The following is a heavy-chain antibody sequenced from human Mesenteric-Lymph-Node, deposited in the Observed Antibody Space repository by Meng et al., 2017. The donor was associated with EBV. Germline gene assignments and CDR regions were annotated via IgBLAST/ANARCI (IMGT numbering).Heavy chain of an antibody. J-gene: IGHJ5*02. CDR3: ARDLYVVVAAAGHNLFDP. CDR1: GFTFSDYS. V-gene: IGHV3-21*01. D-gene: IGHD2-15*01. CDR2: ISDSSSNI. Sequence: EVQLVESGGGLVKPGGSLRLSCAASGFTFSDYSRNWVRLAPGKGLEWVSYISDSSSNINYADSVKGRFTISRDNAKNSLYLQMNSLRPEDTAIYYCARDLYVVVAAAGHNLFDPWGQGTMVTVSA.